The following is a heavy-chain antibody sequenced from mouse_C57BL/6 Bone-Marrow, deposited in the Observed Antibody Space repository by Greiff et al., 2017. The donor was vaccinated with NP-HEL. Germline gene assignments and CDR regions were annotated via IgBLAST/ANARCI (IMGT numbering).Heavy chain of an antibody. V-gene: IGHV5-17*01. J-gene: IGHJ4*01. CDR2: ISSGSSTI. CDR3: ARPDYGNPNYAMDY. Sequence: DVKLVESGGGLVKPGGSLKLSCAASGFTFSDYGMHWVRQAPEKGLEWVAYISSGSSTIYYADTVKGRFTISRDNAKNTLFLQMTSLRSEDTAMYYCARPDYGNPNYAMDYWGQGTSVTVSS. CDR1: GFTFSDYG. D-gene: IGHD2-1*01.